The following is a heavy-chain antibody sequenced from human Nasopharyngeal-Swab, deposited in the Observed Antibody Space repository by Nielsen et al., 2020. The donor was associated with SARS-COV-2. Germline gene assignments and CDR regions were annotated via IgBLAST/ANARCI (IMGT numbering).Heavy chain of an antibody. V-gene: IGHV3-7*01. CDR3: AGNRNNWHVDYHYYGMDV. J-gene: IGHJ6*02. D-gene: IGHD1-20*01. CDR1: GFAFSSYW. CDR2: IKQDGSEK. Sequence: GGSLRLSCAASGFAFSSYWMSWVRQAPGKGLEWVANIKQDGSEKYYVDSVKGRFTISRDNAKNSLYLQMNSLRTEDTAVYYCAGNRNNWHVDYHYYGMDVWGQGTTVTVSS.